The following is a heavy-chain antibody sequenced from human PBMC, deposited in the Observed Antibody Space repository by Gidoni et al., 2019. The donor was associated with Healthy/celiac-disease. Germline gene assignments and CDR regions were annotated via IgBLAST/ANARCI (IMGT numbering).Heavy chain of an antibody. CDR3: ARDRRYDFWSGPLMDV. V-gene: IGHV3-53*01. Sequence: EVQLVESGGGLIQPGGSLRLSCAASGFTVRRNYMSWVRQAPGKGLEWVSVIYSGGRTDYADSVKGRFTISRDNSKNTLYLQMNSLRAEDTAVYYCARDRRYDFWSGPLMDVWGQGTTVTVSS. D-gene: IGHD3-3*01. CDR1: GFTVRRNY. J-gene: IGHJ6*02. CDR2: IYSGGRT.